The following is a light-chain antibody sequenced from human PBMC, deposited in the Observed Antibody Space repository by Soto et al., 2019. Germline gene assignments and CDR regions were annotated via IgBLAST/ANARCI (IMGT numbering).Light chain of an antibody. J-gene: IGKJ1*01. CDR1: QSISSW. V-gene: IGKV1-5*03. CDR2: KAS. CDR3: QHYNSYSEA. Sequence: DIQMTQSPFTLSASVGDRVTITCRASQSISSWLAWYQQKPGKAPKLLIYKASTLKSGVPSRFSGSGPGTEFTLTISSLQPDDFATYYCQHYNSYSEAFGQGTKVDIK.